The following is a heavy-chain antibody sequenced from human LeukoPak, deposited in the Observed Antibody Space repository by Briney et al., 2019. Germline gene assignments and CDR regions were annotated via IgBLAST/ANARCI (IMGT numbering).Heavy chain of an antibody. V-gene: IGHV3-30*18. CDR3: AKDPTYYYGSGSYPYGYFDY. CDR2: ISYDGSNK. CDR1: GFTFSSYG. D-gene: IGHD3-10*01. Sequence: GGSLRLSCAASGFTFSSYGMHWVRQAPGKGLEWVAVISYDGSNKYYADSVKGRFTISRDNSKNTLYLQMNSLRAEDTAVYCCAKDPTYYYGSGSYPYGYFDYWGQGTLVTVSS. J-gene: IGHJ4*02.